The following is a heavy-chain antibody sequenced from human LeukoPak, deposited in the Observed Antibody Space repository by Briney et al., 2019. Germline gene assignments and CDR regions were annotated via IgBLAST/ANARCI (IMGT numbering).Heavy chain of an antibody. CDR1: GFTFSSYG. V-gene: IGHV3-33*06. Sequence: GGSLRLSCAASGFTFSSYGMHWVRQAPGKGLEWVAVVWDEGSSQNYADSVKGRFTISRDNSKNMLYLQMNSLRAEDTAVYYCAKDQWNPDYWGQGTLVSVS. CDR2: VWDEGSSQ. J-gene: IGHJ4*02. CDR3: AKDQWNPDY. D-gene: IGHD6-19*01.